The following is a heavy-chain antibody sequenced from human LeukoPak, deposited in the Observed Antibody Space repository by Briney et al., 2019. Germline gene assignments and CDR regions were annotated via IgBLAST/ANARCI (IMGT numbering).Heavy chain of an antibody. Sequence: GSLRLSCAASGFTFSSYWMSWVRQAPGKGLEWVANIKQDGSEKYYVDSVKGRFTISRDNAKNSLYLQMNSLRAEDTAVYYCARAERLLLWFGELYLWGQGTLVAVSS. CDR3: ARAERLLLWFGELYL. V-gene: IGHV3-7*01. CDR1: GFTFSSYW. CDR2: IKQDGSEK. D-gene: IGHD3-10*01. J-gene: IGHJ4*02.